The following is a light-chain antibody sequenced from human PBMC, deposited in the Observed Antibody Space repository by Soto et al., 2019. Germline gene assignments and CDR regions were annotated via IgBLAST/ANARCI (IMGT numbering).Light chain of an antibody. CDR3: VAWDDSLKTLL. CDR2: NSY. V-gene: IGLV1-44*01. J-gene: IGLJ3*02. Sequence: QSVLTQPPSASETPEQRVIISCSGGNSNIGTNSVSWYQHLPGTAPKLLIYNSYQRPAGVPDRFSGSKSGTSASLAISGLQSEDEANYYCVAWDDSLKTLLFGGGTKLPS. CDR1: NSNIGTNS.